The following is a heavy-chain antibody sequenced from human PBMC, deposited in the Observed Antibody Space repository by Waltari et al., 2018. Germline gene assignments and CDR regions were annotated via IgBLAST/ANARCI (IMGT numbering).Heavy chain of an antibody. CDR2: IIPTVGTT. V-gene: IGHV1-69*14. CDR1: GGSFASYG. D-gene: IGHD3-22*01. J-gene: IGHJ6*03. CDR3: AGGYYESSGFSFYYFYHMDV. Sequence: QVQLVQSGAEVTKPGSSVTVSCKASGGSFASYGISWVRQAPGQGREWMGGIIPTVGTTNYAQKFQGRVTINADKSTSTAYMHLTSLRSEDAAVYYCAGGYYESSGFSFYYFYHMDVWGKGATVTVSS.